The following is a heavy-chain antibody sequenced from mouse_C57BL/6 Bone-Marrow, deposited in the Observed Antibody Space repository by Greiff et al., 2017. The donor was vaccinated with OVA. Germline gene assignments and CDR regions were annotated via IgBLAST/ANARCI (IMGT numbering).Heavy chain of an antibody. CDR3: ARGGYYDYDGGAWFAY. D-gene: IGHD2-4*01. Sequence: DVKLQESGPELAKPGASVKIPCKASGYTFTDYNMDWVKQSHGKSLEWIGDINSNNGGTIYNQKFKGKATLTVDKSSSTAYMELRSLTSEDTAGYYCARGGYYDYDGGAWFAYWGQGTLVTVSA. CDR1: GYTFTDYN. J-gene: IGHJ3*01. CDR2: INSNNGGT. V-gene: IGHV1-18*01.